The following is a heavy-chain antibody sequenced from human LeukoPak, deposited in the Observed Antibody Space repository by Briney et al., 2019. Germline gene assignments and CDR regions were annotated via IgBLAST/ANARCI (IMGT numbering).Heavy chain of an antibody. J-gene: IGHJ6*03. V-gene: IGHV4-34*01. D-gene: IGHD6-19*01. CDR2: INHSGST. Sequence: SETLSLTCTVSGGYISDYYWSWIRQPPGKGLEWIGEINHSGSTNYNPSLKSRVTISVDTSKNQFSLKLSSVTAADTAVYYCARLMAGHYYYYYVDVWGKGTTVTVSS. CDR3: ARLMAGHYYYYYVDV. CDR1: GGYISDYY.